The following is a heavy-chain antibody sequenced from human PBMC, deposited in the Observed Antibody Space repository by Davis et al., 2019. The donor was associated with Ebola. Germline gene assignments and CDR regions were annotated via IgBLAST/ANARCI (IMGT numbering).Heavy chain of an antibody. CDR3: AKDSSSSDYYYYGMDV. D-gene: IGHD6-6*01. CDR2: IYSGGST. V-gene: IGHV3-53*05. CDR1: GFTVSSNY. J-gene: IGHJ6*02. Sequence: GGSLRLSCAASGFTVSSNYMSWVRQAPGKGLEWVSVIYSGGSTYYADSVKGRFTISRDNAKNSLYLQMNSLRAEDTALYYCAKDSSSSDYYYYGMDVWGQGTTVTVSS.